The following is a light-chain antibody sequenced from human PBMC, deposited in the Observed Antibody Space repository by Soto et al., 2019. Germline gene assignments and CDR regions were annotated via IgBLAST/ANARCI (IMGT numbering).Light chain of an antibody. J-gene: IGKJ5*01. CDR3: QQYGSSLSIT. CDR2: GAS. V-gene: IGKV3-20*01. Sequence: EIVLTQSPCTLSLSPGERATLSCRASQSVTSNYLAWYQQKPGQAPRLLVYGASSRATGISDRFSGSGSGTDFTLTISRLEPEDFAVYYCQQYGSSLSITFGQGTRLEI. CDR1: QSVTSNY.